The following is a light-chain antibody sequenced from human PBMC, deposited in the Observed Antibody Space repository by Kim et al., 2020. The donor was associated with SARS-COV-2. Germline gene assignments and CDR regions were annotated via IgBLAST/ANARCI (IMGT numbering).Light chain of an antibody. CDR1: QSVSTN. CDR3: QQYNNWPLT. J-gene: IGKJ1*01. CDR2: GTS. V-gene: IGKV3-15*01. Sequence: EIVMTQSPATLSVSPGERANLSCRASQSVSTNLAWYQQKPGQAPRLLIYGTSTRATGTPARLSGSGSETELTLTISSLQSEDFALYYCQQYNNWPLTFGQGTKVDIK.